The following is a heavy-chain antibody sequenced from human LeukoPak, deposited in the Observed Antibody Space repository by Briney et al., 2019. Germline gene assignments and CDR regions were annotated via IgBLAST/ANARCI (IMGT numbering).Heavy chain of an antibody. CDR1: GFTFRNHG. Sequence: GGSLRLSCAYSGFTFRNHGMHWVRQAPGKGLEWVAVASTDEINQWYADSVKGRFIISRDNSRNTVILEMNTLRAEDTAVYYCARDTYYDSSGYYSDDAFDIWGQGTMVTVSS. V-gene: IGHV3-30*03. CDR3: ARDTYYDSSGYYSDDAFDI. CDR2: ASTDEINQ. D-gene: IGHD3-22*01. J-gene: IGHJ3*02.